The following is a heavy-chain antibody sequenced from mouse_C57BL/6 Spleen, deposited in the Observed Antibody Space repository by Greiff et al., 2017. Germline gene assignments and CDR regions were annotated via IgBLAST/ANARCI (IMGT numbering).Heavy chain of an antibody. J-gene: IGHJ4*01. CDR2: ISSGSSTI. CDR3: ATYYDYDSAMDY. Sequence: DVQLQESGGGLVKPGGSLKLSCAASGFTFSDYGMHWVRQAPEKGLEWVAYISSGSSTIYYADTVKGRFTISRDNAKNTLFLQMTSLRSEDTAMYYCATYYDYDSAMDYWGQGTSVTVSS. V-gene: IGHV5-17*01. CDR1: GFTFSDYG. D-gene: IGHD2-4*01.